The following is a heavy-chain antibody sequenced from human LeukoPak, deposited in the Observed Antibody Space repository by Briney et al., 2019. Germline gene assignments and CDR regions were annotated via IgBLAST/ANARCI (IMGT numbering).Heavy chain of an antibody. Sequence: GGSLRLSCAASGFIFSHYSMNWVRQAPGKGLEWVALIWFDGSKRYYGDSLKGRFTVSRDNSKNTLYLQVDSLRAEDTAVYYCARCTGGSCVFDYWGQGTLVTVSS. CDR3: ARCTGGSCVFDY. J-gene: IGHJ4*02. D-gene: IGHD2-8*02. V-gene: IGHV3-33*08. CDR2: IWFDGSKR. CDR1: GFIFSHYS.